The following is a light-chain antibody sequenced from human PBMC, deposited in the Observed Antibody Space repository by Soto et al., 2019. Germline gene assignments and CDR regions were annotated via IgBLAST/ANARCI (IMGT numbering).Light chain of an antibody. V-gene: IGLV4-69*01. CDR3: QTWGTGNWV. CDR2: LNSDGSH. CDR1: SGHSSYA. J-gene: IGLJ3*02. Sequence: QSVLTQSPSAPASLGASVKLTCTLRSGHSSYAIAWHQQQPEKGPRYLMKLNSDGSHSKGDGIPDRFSGSSSGAERYLTISSLQSEDEADYYCQTWGTGNWVFGGGTKVTVL.